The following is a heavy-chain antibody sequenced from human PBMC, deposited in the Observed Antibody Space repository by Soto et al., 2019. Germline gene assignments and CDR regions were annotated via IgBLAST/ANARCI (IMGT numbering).Heavy chain of an antibody. CDR1: GFTFSSYA. Sequence: GALRLSCAASGFTFSSYAMHWVRQAPGKGLEWVAVISYDGSNKYYADSVKGRFTISRDNSKNTLYLQMNSLRAEETAVYYRETETHTSGYYTSRYFDYWRQATLVTVT. D-gene: IGHD3-22*01. CDR2: ISYDGSNK. CDR3: ETETHTSGYYTSRYFDY. V-gene: IGHV3-30-3*01. J-gene: IGHJ4*02.